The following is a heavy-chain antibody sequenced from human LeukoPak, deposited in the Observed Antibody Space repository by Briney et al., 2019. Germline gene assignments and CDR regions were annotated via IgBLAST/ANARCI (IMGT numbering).Heavy chain of an antibody. V-gene: IGHV4-59*08. CDR1: GGSVSSYY. J-gene: IGHJ3*02. CDR3: ATKKWSGSGSYYIDAFDI. Sequence: SETLALNCTVSGGSVSSYYWSWIRKPPGKGLEWIGYINDSGSTNNNPSLKSRVTISVDTSKKQFSLKLSSVTAADTAVYYCATKKWSGSGSYYIDAFDIWGQGTMVTVSS. CDR2: INDSGST. D-gene: IGHD3-10*01.